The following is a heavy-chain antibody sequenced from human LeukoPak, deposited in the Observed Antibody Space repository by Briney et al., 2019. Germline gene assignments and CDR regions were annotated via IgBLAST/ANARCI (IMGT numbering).Heavy chain of an antibody. CDR3: ARDYAVGESFDI. J-gene: IGHJ3*02. CDR1: GFTFSSYW. Sequence: GGSLRLSCAASGFTFSSYWMHWVRHAPGEGLVWVARITSDGSSTSHADSVKGRFTISRDNAKNTLYLQMNSLRAEDTAVYYCARDYAVGESFDIWGQGTLVTVSS. V-gene: IGHV3-74*01. CDR2: ITSDGSST. D-gene: IGHD3-16*01.